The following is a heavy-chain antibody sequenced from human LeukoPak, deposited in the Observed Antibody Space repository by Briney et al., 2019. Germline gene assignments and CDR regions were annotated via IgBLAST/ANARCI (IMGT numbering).Heavy chain of an antibody. V-gene: IGHV3-7*02. J-gene: IGHJ4*02. CDR2: IKQDGSET. Sequence: GGSLRLSCAASEFTFSGYWMSWFGQAPGKGLEWVATIKQDGSETDYVDSVKGRFTISRDNAKNSLYLQMNSLRIEDTAVYYCARAQWRRPDYWGQGTLVTVSS. D-gene: IGHD5-12*01. CDR1: EFTFSGYW. CDR3: ARAQWRRPDY.